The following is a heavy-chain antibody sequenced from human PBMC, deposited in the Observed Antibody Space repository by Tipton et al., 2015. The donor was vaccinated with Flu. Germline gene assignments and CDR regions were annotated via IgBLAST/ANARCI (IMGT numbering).Heavy chain of an antibody. Sequence: TLSLTCAVSGDSIRNDYFWGWIRQPPGKGLEWIATIHRSGSTKYNPSLKSRVTISVDTSKNQFSLKLNSVTAADTAVYYCASSLGPMNWFDPWGQGTLVTVSS. CDR3: ASSLGPMNWFDP. CDR1: GDSIRNDYF. CDR2: IHRSGST. D-gene: IGHD7-27*01. J-gene: IGHJ5*02. V-gene: IGHV4-38-2*01.